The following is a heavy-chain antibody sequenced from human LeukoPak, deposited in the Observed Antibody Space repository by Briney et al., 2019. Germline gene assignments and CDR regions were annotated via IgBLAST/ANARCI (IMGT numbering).Heavy chain of an antibody. D-gene: IGHD4-11*01. J-gene: IGHJ4*02. CDR3: ARSVGYSDYDYFDY. Sequence: GRSLRLSCAASGFTFSSYGMHWVRQAPGKGLEWVAVISYDGSNKYYADSVKGRFTISRDNSKNTLYLQMNSLRAEDTAVYYCARSVGYSDYDYFDYWGQGTLVTVSS. CDR1: GFTFSSYG. V-gene: IGHV3-30*03. CDR2: ISYDGSNK.